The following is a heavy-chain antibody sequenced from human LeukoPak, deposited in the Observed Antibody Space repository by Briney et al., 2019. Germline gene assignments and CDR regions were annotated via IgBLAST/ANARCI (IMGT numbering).Heavy chain of an antibody. V-gene: IGHV4-59*01. Sequence: SETLSLTCTVSGGSISSYYWSWIRQPPGKGLEWIGYIYYSGSTNYNPSLKRRVTISIDTSKNQFSLKLSSVTAADTAVYYCARVRSVGVRRYYYDSSGYPYYFDYWGQGTLVTVSS. CDR3: ARVRSVGVRRYYYDSSGYPYYFDY. J-gene: IGHJ4*02. CDR2: IYYSGST. CDR1: GGSISSYY. D-gene: IGHD3-22*01.